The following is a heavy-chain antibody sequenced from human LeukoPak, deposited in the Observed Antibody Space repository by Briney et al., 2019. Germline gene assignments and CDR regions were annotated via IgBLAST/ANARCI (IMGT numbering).Heavy chain of an antibody. CDR2: ISSTSIYI. CDR3: AREKGVSSSSSIDY. CDR1: GFAFPTYA. J-gene: IGHJ4*02. D-gene: IGHD6-6*01. V-gene: IGHV3-21*01. Sequence: GGSLRLSCVASGFAFPTYAMMWVRQVPGKGLEWVSSISSTSIYIYSADSVKGRFTISRDNAKNSLYLQMSSLRAEDTAVYYCAREKGVSSSSSIDYWGQGTLVTVSS.